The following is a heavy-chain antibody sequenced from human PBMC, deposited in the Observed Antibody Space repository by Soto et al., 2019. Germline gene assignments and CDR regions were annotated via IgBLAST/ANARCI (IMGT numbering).Heavy chain of an antibody. CDR3: ARDMSGYCSGGSCEELDY. CDR2: ISAYNGNT. Sequence: ASVKVSCKASGYTFTTYYMHWVRQAPGQGLEWMGWISAYNGNTNYAQKLQGRVTMTTDTSTSTAYMELRSLRSDDTAVYYCARDMSGYCSGGSCEELDYWGQGTLVTVSS. D-gene: IGHD2-15*01. V-gene: IGHV1-18*04. J-gene: IGHJ4*02. CDR1: GYTFTTYY.